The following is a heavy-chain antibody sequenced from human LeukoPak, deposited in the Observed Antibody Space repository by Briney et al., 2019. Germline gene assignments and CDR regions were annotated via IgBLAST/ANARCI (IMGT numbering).Heavy chain of an antibody. D-gene: IGHD2-2*01. CDR1: GGTFSSYA. V-gene: IGHV1-69*05. CDR3: ARGGRYCSSTSCFDY. Sequence: SVKVSCKASGGTFSSYAISWVRQDPGQGLEWMGGIIPIFGTANYAQKFQGRVTITTDESTRTAYMELSSLRSEDTAVYYCARGGRYCSSTSCFDYWGQGTLVTVSS. CDR2: IIPIFGTA. J-gene: IGHJ4*02.